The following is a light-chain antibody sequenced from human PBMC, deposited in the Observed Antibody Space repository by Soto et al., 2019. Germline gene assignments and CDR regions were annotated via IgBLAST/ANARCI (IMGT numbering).Light chain of an antibody. CDR2: DAS. CDR1: QDVTNS. CDR3: QQYIRRPLS. J-gene: IGKJ5*01. V-gene: IGKV3-15*01. Sequence: EILMTQSPATLSLSPGEGVTLSCRAAQDVTNSVAWYQQKSGQAPRLLIYDASARASGVSARFSGSGSGTDFTLTISGIQAEDFAMNFCQQYIRRPLSFGQGTRLEIK.